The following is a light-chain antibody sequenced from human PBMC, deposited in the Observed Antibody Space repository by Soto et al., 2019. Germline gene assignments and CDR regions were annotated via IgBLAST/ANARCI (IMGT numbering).Light chain of an antibody. V-gene: IGKV1-33*01. CDR3: QQYENLPT. CDR1: QNINNY. Sequence: IHMTQSPSSLSASVGERPTITCQASQNINNYLNWYQQKPGRAPKLLIYDASNLEAGVPSRFRGSGSGTDFTFTISRLQPEDIATYYCQQYENLPTFGQGTGLEIK. CDR2: DAS. J-gene: IGKJ5*01.